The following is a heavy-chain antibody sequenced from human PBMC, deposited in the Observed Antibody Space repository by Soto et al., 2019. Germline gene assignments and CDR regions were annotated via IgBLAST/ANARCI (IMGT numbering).Heavy chain of an antibody. J-gene: IGHJ4*01. CDR3: VRINRYSSSPGWGGGFDD. V-gene: IGHV3-30*19. Sequence: QVHLVESGGGVVQPGRSLRLSCAATGFAFRTYGMHWVRRAPGKGLEWLAVISYDGFNKNHADSVQGRFTISRDNSKSSLSLQRDSLRAEDMAVYYCVRINRYSSSPGWGGGFDDWGHGTLVTVSS. D-gene: IGHD6-6*01. CDR2: ISYDGFNK. CDR1: GFAFRTYG.